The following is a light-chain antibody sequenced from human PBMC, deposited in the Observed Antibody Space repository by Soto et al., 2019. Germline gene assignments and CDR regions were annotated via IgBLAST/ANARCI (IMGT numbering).Light chain of an antibody. CDR3: NSYTSTSILYV. Sequence: QSALTQPASVSGSPGQSITISCTGVNSDVGGYAFVSWYQQHPGKAPKLIIYDVTSRPSGVSGRFSGSKSGNTASLTISGLQAEDEADYFCNSYTSTSILYVFGTGTKVTVL. CDR1: NSDVGGYAF. V-gene: IGLV2-14*03. J-gene: IGLJ1*01. CDR2: DVT.